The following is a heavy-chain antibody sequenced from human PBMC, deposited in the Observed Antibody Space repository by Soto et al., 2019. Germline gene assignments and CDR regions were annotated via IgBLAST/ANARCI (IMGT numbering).Heavy chain of an antibody. CDR2: ITYDGDFT. D-gene: IGHD3-9*01. CDR1: GFNFGHYA. Sequence: GGSLRLSCPASGFNFGHYAMNWVRQAPGKGLEWISTITYDGDFTHYEDSVKGRFTVSRDNSKNILYLEMNNLRVDDTALYYCARDPSTGKADYWGRGTLVTVSS. J-gene: IGHJ4*01. V-gene: IGHV3-23*01. CDR3: ARDPSTGKADY.